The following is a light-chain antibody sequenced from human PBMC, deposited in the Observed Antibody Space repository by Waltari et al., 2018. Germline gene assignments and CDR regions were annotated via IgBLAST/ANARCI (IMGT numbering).Light chain of an antibody. CDR2: KVN. V-gene: IGLV2-14*01. J-gene: IGLJ3*02. CDR3: SSYTRRSYWV. CDR1: SRDVGFYYL. Sequence: QSALTQPASVSGSPGQSITISCTGTSRDVGFYYLVSWFQQHPGKAPKVMISKVNNRPSGVSNRFSGSKSANTASLTISGLQAEDEADYYCSSYTRRSYWVFGGGTQLTVL.